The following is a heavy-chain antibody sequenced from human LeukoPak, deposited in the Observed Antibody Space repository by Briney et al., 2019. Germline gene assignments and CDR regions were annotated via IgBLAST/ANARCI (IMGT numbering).Heavy chain of an antibody. V-gene: IGHV1-2*02. J-gene: IGHJ4*02. CDR3: ASSDQYYYDY. CDR1: GYTFTGYN. CDR2: INPKIGDT. Sequence: GASVKVSCKASGYTFTGYNMHWVRQAPGQGLERMGWINPKIGDTKYAEKFQGRVTMTRDTSISTAYMELSRLRSDDTAIYYCASSDQYYYDYWGQGTLVTVSS.